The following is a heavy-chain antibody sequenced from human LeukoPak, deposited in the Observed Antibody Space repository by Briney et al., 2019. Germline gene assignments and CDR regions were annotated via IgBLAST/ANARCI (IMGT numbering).Heavy chain of an antibody. CDR3: AKDRRHTVSGGYFDL. V-gene: IGHV3-9*01. Sequence: QSGGSLRLSCAASGFTFSSSGMNWVRQAPGKGLEWVSGISWNSGHIGYADSVKGRFTISRDNAKNSLYLQMNSLRAGDTALYYCAKDRRHTVSGGYFDLWGRGTLVIVSS. CDR1: GFTFSSSG. CDR2: ISWNSGHI. J-gene: IGHJ2*01. D-gene: IGHD3-10*01.